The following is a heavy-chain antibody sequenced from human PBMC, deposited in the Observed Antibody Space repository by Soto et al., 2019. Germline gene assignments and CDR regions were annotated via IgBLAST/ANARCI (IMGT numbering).Heavy chain of an antibody. CDR1: GFAFSSYG. Sequence: PGGSLRLSCAASGFAFSSYGMHWVRQAPGKGLEWVAVISYDGSNKYYADSVKGRFTISRDNSKNTLYLQMNSLRAEDTAVYYCASLRGWLIYYYMDVWGKGTTVTVSS. D-gene: IGHD5-12*01. CDR2: ISYDGSNK. V-gene: IGHV3-30*03. CDR3: ASLRGWLIYYYMDV. J-gene: IGHJ6*03.